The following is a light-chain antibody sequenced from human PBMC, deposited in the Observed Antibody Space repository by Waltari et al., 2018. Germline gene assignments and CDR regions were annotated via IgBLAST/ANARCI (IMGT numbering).Light chain of an antibody. CDR1: NIGSKS. J-gene: IGLJ2*01. V-gene: IGLV3-21*02. Sequence: SSVLPQPPSVSVAPGQTATITCGGNNIGSKSVHGYQQKPGQAPVLVVYDDDVRPPGIPERISGSNSANTASLTINRVEVGDEAAYFCQVWDNYADLVIFGGGTKLTVL. CDR2: DDD. CDR3: QVWDNYADLVI.